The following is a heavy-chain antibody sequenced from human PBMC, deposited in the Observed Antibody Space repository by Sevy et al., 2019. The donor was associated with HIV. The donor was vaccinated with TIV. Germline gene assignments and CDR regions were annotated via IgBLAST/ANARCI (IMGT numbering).Heavy chain of an antibody. CDR3: ARGRPGGSRNHWYFDL. J-gene: IGHJ2*01. CDR2: ISRSGNSI. CDR1: GFTFSSYE. D-gene: IGHD2-15*01. V-gene: IGHV3-48*03. Sequence: GGSLRLSCAASGFTFSSYEMNWVRQAPGKGLEWVSYISRSGNSIYYADSVKGRFTLSRDNAKNSVYLQMNSLGAEDTAIYYCARGRPGGSRNHWYFDLWGCGTLVTVSS.